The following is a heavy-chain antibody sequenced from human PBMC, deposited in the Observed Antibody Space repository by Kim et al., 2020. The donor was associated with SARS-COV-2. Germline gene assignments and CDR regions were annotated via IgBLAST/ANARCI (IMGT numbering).Heavy chain of an antibody. J-gene: IGHJ3*01. V-gene: IGHV3-33*01. Sequence: YLYAVNGRLTISRDHSKNMLYLEMNRLRAEDTGLYYCARGRGEDYRDAFDLWGQGTMVTVSS. CDR3: ARGRGEDYRDAFDL. D-gene: IGHD1-26*01.